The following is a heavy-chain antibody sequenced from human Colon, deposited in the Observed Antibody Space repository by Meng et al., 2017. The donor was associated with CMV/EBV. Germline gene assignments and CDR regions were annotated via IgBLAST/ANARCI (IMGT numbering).Heavy chain of an antibody. CDR2: ISSSGSTI. V-gene: IGHV3-48*03. Sequence: GESLKISWAAAGFTFSSYEMNWVRQAPGKVLEWVSYISSSGSTIYYADSVKRRFTISRDNAKNSLYLQMNRLRAEDTAVYYCARGRAYYDILTGLYYWGQGTLVTVSS. CDR3: ARGRAYYDILTGLYY. CDR1: GFTFSSYE. J-gene: IGHJ4*02. D-gene: IGHD3-9*01.